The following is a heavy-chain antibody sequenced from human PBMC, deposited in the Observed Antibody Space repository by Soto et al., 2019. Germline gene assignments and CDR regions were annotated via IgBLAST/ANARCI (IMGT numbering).Heavy chain of an antibody. CDR1: GYTFTSYG. V-gene: IGHV1-18*01. CDR3: AREGLYSSGLYGKDGFDI. J-gene: IGHJ3*02. Sequence: ASVKVSCKASGYTFTSYGISWVRQAPGQGLEWMGWISAYNGNTNYAQKLQGRVTMTTDTSTNTAYMELRSLRSDDTAVYYCAREGLYSSGLYGKDGFDIWGQGTMVTVSS. CDR2: ISAYNGNT. D-gene: IGHD6-19*01.